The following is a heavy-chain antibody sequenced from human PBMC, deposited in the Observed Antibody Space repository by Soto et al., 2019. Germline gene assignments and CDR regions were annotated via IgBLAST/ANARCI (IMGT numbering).Heavy chain of an antibody. D-gene: IGHD3-9*01. CDR1: GGSFSGYY. J-gene: IGHJ6*03. V-gene: IGHV4-34*01. CDR3: ARALTYYDILTGYPYYYYYMDV. Sequence: SETLSLTCAVYGGSFSGYYWGWIRQPPGKGLEWIGEINHSGSTNYNPSLKSRVTISVDTSKNQFSLKLSSVTAADTAVYYCARALTYYDILTGYPYYYYYMDVWGKGTTVTVSS. CDR2: INHSGST.